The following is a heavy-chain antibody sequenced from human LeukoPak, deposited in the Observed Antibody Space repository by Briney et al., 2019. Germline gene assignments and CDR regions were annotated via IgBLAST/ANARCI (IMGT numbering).Heavy chain of an antibody. CDR1: GFTFSDYY. J-gene: IGHJ3*02. Sequence: PGGSLRLSCAASGFTFSDYYINWIRQAPGKGLEWVSHIRTTGSSKYSADSVKGRFTISRDNAKNSVWLQMDSLRVEDTAVYYCARRWPHKGYAFDMWGQGTMVTVSS. CDR2: IRTTGSSK. CDR3: ARRWPHKGYAFDM. D-gene: IGHD4-23*01. V-gene: IGHV3-11*04.